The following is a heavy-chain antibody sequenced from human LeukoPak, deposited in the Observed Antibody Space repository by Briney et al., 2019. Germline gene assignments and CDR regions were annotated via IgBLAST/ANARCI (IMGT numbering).Heavy chain of an antibody. V-gene: IGHV4-34*01. Sequence: PSETLSLTCAVYGGSFSGYYWSWIRQPPGKGLEWIGEINHSGSTNYNPSLKSRVTISVDTSKNQFSLKLSSVTAADTAVYYCARDVSGSYRVDVFDPWGQGALVTVSS. J-gene: IGHJ5*02. CDR2: INHSGST. D-gene: IGHD1-26*01. CDR3: ARDVSGSYRVDVFDP. CDR1: GGSFSGYY.